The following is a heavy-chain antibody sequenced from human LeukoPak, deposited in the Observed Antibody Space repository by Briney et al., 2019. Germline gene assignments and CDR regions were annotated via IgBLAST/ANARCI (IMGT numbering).Heavy chain of an antibody. CDR2: IRQDGDTK. Sequence: RGSLRLSCAASGFPFNAYWMTWVRQAPGKGLEWVANIRQDGDTKYYVDSVKGRFTISRDNAMNSLYLQMNSLRAEDTAIYYCARSLPYGTTWYGRSDFWGQGTLVAVSS. V-gene: IGHV3-7*03. D-gene: IGHD6-13*01. CDR3: ARSLPYGTTWYGRSDF. J-gene: IGHJ4*02. CDR1: GFPFNAYW.